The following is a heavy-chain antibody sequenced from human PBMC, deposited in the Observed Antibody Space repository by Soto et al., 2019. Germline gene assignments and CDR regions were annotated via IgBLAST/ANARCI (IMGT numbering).Heavy chain of an antibody. Sequence: EASVKVSCKASGGIFSSYATSWVRQAPGQGLEWMGGIIPIFGTANYAQKFQGRVTITADESTNTAYMDLSSLKSEDTAIYYCARGGSGYVWFNEYWGQGTLVTVSS. CDR1: GGIFSSYA. J-gene: IGHJ4*02. V-gene: IGHV1-69*13. CDR2: IIPIFGTA. D-gene: IGHD3-22*01. CDR3: ARGGSGYVWFNEY.